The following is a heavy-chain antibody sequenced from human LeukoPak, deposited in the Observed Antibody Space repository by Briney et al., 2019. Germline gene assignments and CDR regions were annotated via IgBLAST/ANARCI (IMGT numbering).Heavy chain of an antibody. Sequence: GGSLRLSCAVSGFIFSSYAMNWVRQAPGKGLEWVSGISGSGGSTYYADSVKGRFTISRDNSKNTLYLQMNSLRAEDTAVYYCAKDVADYGDYPSSGFQHWGQGTLVTVSS. CDR1: GFIFSSYA. J-gene: IGHJ1*01. CDR3: AKDVADYGDYPSSGFQH. D-gene: IGHD4-17*01. V-gene: IGHV3-23*01. CDR2: ISGSGGST.